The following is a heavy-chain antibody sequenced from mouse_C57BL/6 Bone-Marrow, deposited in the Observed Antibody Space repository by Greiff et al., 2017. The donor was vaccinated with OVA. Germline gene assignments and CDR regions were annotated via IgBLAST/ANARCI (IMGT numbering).Heavy chain of an antibody. J-gene: IGHJ4*01. CDR1: GFTFSSYG. CDR2: ISSGGSYT. CDR3: ARRNYAMDY. V-gene: IGHV5-6*02. Sequence: EVMLVESGGDLVKPGGSLKLSCAASGFTFSSYGMSWVRQTPDKRLEWVATISSGGSYTYYPDSVKGRFTISRDNAKNTLYLQMSSRKSEDTAMYYCARRNYAMDYWGQGTSVTVSS.